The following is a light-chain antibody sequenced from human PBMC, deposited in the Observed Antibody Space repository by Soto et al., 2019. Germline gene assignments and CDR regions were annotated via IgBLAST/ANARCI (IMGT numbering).Light chain of an antibody. V-gene: IGKV3D-15*01. CDR2: AAS. CDR3: QQYNNWPRAT. CDR1: QTLSINS. Sequence: EIVLTQSPDSLSLSPGERATLFCRASQTLSINSLAWYQQKPGQAPRLLIYAASTRDTGIPDRFNGSGSGTEFNLTISSLQSEDFGVYYCQQYNNWPRATFGGGTKVDIK. J-gene: IGKJ4*01.